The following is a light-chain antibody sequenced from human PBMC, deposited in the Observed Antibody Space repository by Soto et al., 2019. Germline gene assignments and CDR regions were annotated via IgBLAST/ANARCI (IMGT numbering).Light chain of an antibody. CDR1: SSNIGSNT. V-gene: IGLV1-44*01. CDR3: AAWAASLNGVV. CDR2: SNN. Sequence: QSVLTQPPSASGTPGQRVTISCSGSSSNIGSNTVNWYQQLPGTAPKLLIYSNNQRPSGVPDRFSGSKSGTSASLAISGLQSEDEADYYCAAWAASLNGVVFGGGTKLTVL. J-gene: IGLJ2*01.